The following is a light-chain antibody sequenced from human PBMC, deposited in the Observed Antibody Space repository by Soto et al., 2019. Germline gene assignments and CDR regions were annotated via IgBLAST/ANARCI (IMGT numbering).Light chain of an antibody. V-gene: IGLV2-14*01. CDR2: DVS. CDR3: SSYTSRSLYV. Sequence: QSALTQPASVSGSPGQSITISCTGTSSDVGAYNHVSWHQQHPGKAPKLMIYDVSNRPSGVSNRFSGSKSGNTASPTISGLQAEDEADYYCSSYTSRSLYVFGTGTKVTVL. J-gene: IGLJ1*01. CDR1: SSDVGAYNH.